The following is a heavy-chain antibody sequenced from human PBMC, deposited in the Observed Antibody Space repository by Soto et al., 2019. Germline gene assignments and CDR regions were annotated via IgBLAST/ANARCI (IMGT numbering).Heavy chain of an antibody. D-gene: IGHD6-13*01. Sequence: PSETHSLTCAVSGCTIISSNWWSWVRQPPGKGLEWIGEIYHSGSTNYNPSLKSRVTISVDKSKNQFSLKLSSVTAADTAVYYCARAAMGGSSWPFDYWGQGTLVTVSS. CDR1: GCTIISSNW. CDR2: IYHSGST. V-gene: IGHV4-4*02. J-gene: IGHJ4*02. CDR3: ARAAMGGSSWPFDY.